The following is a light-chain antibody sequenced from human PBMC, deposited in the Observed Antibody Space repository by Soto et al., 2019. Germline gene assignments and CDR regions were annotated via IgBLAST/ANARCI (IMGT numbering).Light chain of an antibody. CDR1: QSVSSSY. Sequence: EIVLTQSPGTLSLSPGERATLSCRASQSVSSSYLAWYQPKPGQAPRLLIYGASSRATGIPDRFSGSGSGTDFPLTISRLEPEDFAVYYCQQYGSSPPYTFGQGTKLEIK. V-gene: IGKV3-20*01. J-gene: IGKJ2*01. CDR2: GAS. CDR3: QQYGSSPPYT.